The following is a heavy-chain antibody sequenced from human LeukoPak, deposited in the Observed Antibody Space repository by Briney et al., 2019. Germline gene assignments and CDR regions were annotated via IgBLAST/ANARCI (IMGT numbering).Heavy chain of an antibody. Sequence: PGGSLRLSCAASGFTFNSYSMYWGRQAPGKGLEWVSSISSSSHMFYADSVKGRFSISRDNANNSLYLQMNSLRAEDTAVYYCVRDSGSSYGYYFLHWGQGTLVTVSS. CDR1: GFTFNSYS. CDR3: VRDSGSSYGYYFLH. J-gene: IGHJ1*01. V-gene: IGHV3-21*01. CDR2: ISSSSHM. D-gene: IGHD1-26*01.